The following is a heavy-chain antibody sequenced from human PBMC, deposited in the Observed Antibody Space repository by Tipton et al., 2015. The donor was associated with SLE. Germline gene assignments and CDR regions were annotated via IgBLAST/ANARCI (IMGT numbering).Heavy chain of an antibody. V-gene: IGHV4-59*01. D-gene: IGHD1-26*01. CDR1: GDSISNYY. CDR3: ARVDELLFDY. CDR2: IYYSGST. J-gene: IGHJ4*02. Sequence: GLVKPSETLSLTCTVSGDSISNYYWSWIRQPPGKGLEWIGYIYYSGSTNYNPSLKSRVTISVDTSKNQFSLKLSSVTAADTAVYYCARVDELLFDYWGQGTLVTVSS.